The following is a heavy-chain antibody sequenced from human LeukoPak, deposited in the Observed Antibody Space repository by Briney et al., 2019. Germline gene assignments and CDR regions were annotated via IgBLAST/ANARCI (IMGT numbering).Heavy chain of an antibody. CDR1: GGSISSGGYY. V-gene: IGHV4-30-2*01. J-gene: IGHJ4*02. D-gene: IGHD2-2*01. CDR3: ARRSSTSWERLGPFDY. CDR2: IYHSGST. Sequence: SETLSLTCTVSGGSISSGGYYWSWIRQPPGKGLEWIGYIYHSGSTYYNPSLKSRVTISVDRSKNQFSLKLSSVTAADTAVYYCARRSSTSWERLGPFDYWGQGTLVTVSS.